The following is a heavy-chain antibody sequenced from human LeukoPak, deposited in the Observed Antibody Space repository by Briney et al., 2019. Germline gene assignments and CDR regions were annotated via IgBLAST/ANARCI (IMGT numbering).Heavy chain of an antibody. D-gene: IGHD2-15*01. CDR3: ARGEGYCSGGSCYPYYYYGMDV. CDR1: GDNVSSNSAA. J-gene: IGHJ6*02. Sequence: SQTLSLTCAISGDNVSSNSAAWNWIRQSPSRGLEWLGRTYYRSKWYNDYAVSVKSRITINPDTSKNQFSLQLNSVTPEDTAVYYCARGEGYCSGGSCYPYYYYGMDVWGQGTTVTVSS. CDR2: TYYRSKWYN. V-gene: IGHV6-1*01.